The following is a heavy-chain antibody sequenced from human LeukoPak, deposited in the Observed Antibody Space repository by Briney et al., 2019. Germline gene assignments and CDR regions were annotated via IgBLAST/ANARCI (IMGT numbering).Heavy chain of an antibody. J-gene: IGHJ4*02. CDR1: GFTFSDYS. CDR3: ARDYKYAFDN. CDR2: IGIDSGNT. Sequence: GGSLRLSCAASGFTFSDYSMNWVRQAPGKGLEWVSYIGIDSGNTNYADSVKGRFTISGDKAKNSLYLQMNSLRDEDTAVYYCARDYKYAFDNWGQGTLVTVSS. V-gene: IGHV3-48*02. D-gene: IGHD5-24*01.